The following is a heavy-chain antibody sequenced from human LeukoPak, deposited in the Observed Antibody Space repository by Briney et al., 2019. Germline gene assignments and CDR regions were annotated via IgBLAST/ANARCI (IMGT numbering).Heavy chain of an antibody. CDR2: INHSGST. CDR1: GGSYSGYY. Sequence: PSETLSLTCAVYGGSYSGYYWSWIRQPPGKGLEWIGEINHSGSTNYNPSLKSRVTIPVDTSKNQFSLKLSSVTAADTAVYYCAGGYSYGYRVIDYWGQGTLVTVSS. J-gene: IGHJ4*02. D-gene: IGHD5-18*01. CDR3: AGGYSYGYRVIDY. V-gene: IGHV4-34*01.